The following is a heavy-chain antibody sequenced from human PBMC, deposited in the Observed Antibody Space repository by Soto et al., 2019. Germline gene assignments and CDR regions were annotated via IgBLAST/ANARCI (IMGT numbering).Heavy chain of an antibody. CDR1: GYTFTSYG. D-gene: IGHD3-22*01. CDR2: ISAYNGNT. CDR3: ARPGIYDSSGYYTVYLDY. J-gene: IGHJ4*02. V-gene: IGHV1-18*04. Sequence: ASVKVSCKASGYTFTSYGISWVRQAPGQGLEWMGWISAYNGNTNYAQKLQGRVTMTTDTSTSTAYMELRSLRSDDTAVYYCARPGIYDSSGYYTVYLDYRGQGTLVTVSS.